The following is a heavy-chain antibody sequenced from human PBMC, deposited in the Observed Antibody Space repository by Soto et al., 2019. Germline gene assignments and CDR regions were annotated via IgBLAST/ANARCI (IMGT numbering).Heavy chain of an antibody. V-gene: IGHV5-51*01. CDR2: IYPGDSDT. D-gene: IGHD2-15*01. CDR3: ARLDLGYCSGGSCYYFDY. J-gene: IGHJ4*02. Sequence: GESLKISCKGSGYSFTSYWIGWVRQMPGKGLEWMGIIYPGDSDTRYSPSFQGQVTISADKSISTAYLQWSSLKASDTAMYYCARLDLGYCSGGSCYYFDYWGQGTLVTVSS. CDR1: GYSFTSYW.